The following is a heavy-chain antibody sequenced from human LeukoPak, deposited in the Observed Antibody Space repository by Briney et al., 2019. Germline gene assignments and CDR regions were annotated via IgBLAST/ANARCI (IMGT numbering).Heavy chain of an antibody. CDR3: ARAPYSSSWPGYYYYYMDV. CDR1: GYTFTSYY. D-gene: IGHD6-13*01. CDR2: INPSGGST. J-gene: IGHJ6*03. Sequence: ASVKVSCKASGYTFTSYYMHWVRQAPGQGLEWMGIINPSGGSTSYAQKFQGRVTMTRDTSTSTVYMELSSLRSEDTAVYYCARAPYSSSWPGYYYYYMDVWGKGTTVTVSS. V-gene: IGHV1-46*01.